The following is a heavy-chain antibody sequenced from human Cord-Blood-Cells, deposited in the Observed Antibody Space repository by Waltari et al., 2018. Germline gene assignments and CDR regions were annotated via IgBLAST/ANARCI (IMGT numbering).Heavy chain of an antibody. J-gene: IGHJ4*02. D-gene: IGHD1-20*01. Sequence: QVQLVQSGAEVTKPGSSVKVSCKASGGTFSSYATRWVRQAPGQGLEWMGGIIPILGIANYAQKFQGRVTITADESTSTAYMELSSLRSEDTAVYYCARGGNWNYFDYWGQGTLVTVSS. CDR3: ARGGNWNYFDY. V-gene: IGHV1-69*04. CDR2: IIPILGIA. CDR1: GGTFSSYA.